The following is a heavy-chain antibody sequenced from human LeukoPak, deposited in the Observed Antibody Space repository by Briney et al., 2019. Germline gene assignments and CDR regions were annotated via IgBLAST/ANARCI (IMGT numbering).Heavy chain of an antibody. CDR3: ARGYLDWLLLDY. CDR1: GGTFSSYA. Sequence: SVKVSCKGSGGTFSSYAISWVRQAPGQGLEWMGGIIPIFGTANYAQKFQGRVTITTDESTSTAYMELSSLRSEDTAVYYCARGYLDWLLLDYWGQGTLVTVSS. V-gene: IGHV1-69*05. J-gene: IGHJ4*02. D-gene: IGHD3-9*01. CDR2: IIPIFGTA.